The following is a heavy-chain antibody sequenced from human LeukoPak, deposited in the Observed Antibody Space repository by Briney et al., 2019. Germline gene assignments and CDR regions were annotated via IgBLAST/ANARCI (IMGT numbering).Heavy chain of an antibody. Sequence: PGRSLRLSCAASGFIFDDSAIHWVRQAPGKGLEWVSAMNWISDFKAYADSVKGRFTISRDNDKNSVHLQMNSLRPEDMAVYYCAKGPKENWYFDLWGSGTLVTVSS. CDR3: AKGPKENWYFDL. CDR1: GFIFDDSA. J-gene: IGHJ2*01. V-gene: IGHV3-9*03. CDR2: MNWISDFK.